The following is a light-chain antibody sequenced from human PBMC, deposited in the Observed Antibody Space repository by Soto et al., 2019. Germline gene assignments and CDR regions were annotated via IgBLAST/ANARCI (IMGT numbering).Light chain of an antibody. CDR1: QSVSSSY. V-gene: IGKV3-20*01. CDR3: QQYNNFRWT. J-gene: IGKJ1*01. Sequence: EIVLTQSPGTLSLSPGERATLSCRASQSVSSSYLAWYQQKPGQAPRLLIYAASTRATGIPARFSGSGSGTEFILTITSLQPEDVATYYCQQYNNFRWTCGQGTKGDIK. CDR2: AAS.